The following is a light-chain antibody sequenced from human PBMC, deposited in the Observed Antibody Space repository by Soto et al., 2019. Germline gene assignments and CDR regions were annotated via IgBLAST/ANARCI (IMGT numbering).Light chain of an antibody. V-gene: IGKV1-5*01. J-gene: IGKJ1*01. CDR1: QSISNW. CDR3: QHYDVSTWT. Sequence: DIQMTQSPSTLSASVGDRVTITCRASQSISNWLAWYQQKPGEAPKLLISDASNLQSGVPSRFSGSGSGTEFTLTISSLQTDDVATYYCQHYDVSTWTFGQGTKV. CDR2: DAS.